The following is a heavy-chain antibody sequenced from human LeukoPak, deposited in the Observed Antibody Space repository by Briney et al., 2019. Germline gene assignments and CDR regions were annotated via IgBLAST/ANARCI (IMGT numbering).Heavy chain of an antibody. V-gene: IGHV3-74*01. J-gene: IGHJ1*01. CDR3: ARAPSESGGYYPEYFRH. CDR2: INTDGSST. CDR1: GFTFSSYW. Sequence: GGSLRLSCAASGFTFSSYWMHWVRQAPGKGLVWVSRINTDGSSTSYADSVKGRFTISRDNAKNTLYLQMNSLRAEDTGVYYCARAPSESGGYYPEYFRHWGQGTLVTVSS. D-gene: IGHD3-22*01.